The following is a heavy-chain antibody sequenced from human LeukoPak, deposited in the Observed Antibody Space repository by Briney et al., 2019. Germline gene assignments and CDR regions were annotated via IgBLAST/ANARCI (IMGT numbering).Heavy chain of an antibody. CDR2: ISSSGSTI. J-gene: IGHJ4*02. D-gene: IGHD1-26*01. V-gene: IGHV3-11*01. CDR3: AKDIAVGATGYYFDY. Sequence: PGGSLRLSCAASGFTFSDYYMSWIRQAPGKGLEWVSYISSSGSTIYYADSVKGRFTISRDNAKNSLYLQMNSLRAEDTALYYCAKDIAVGATGYYFDYWGQGTLVTVSS. CDR1: GFTFSDYY.